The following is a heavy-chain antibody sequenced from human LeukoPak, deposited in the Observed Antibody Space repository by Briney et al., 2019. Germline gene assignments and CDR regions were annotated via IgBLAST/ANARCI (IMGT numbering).Heavy chain of an antibody. V-gene: IGHV3-7*01. J-gene: IGHJ4*02. D-gene: IGHD2-2*02. Sequence: PGGSLRLSCAASGFTFSSYWMSWVRQAPGKVLEWVANIKQDGSEKYYVDSVKGRFTISTHNAKNSLYLQMNSLRADDTAVYYCAREYPLKYFDYWGQGTLVTVSS. CDR1: GFTFSSYW. CDR2: IKQDGSEK. CDR3: AREYPLKYFDY.